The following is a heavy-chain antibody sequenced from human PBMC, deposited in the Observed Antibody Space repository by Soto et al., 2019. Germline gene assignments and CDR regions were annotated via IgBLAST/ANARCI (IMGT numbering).Heavy chain of an antibody. Sequence: PGGSLRLSCAASGFTFSSYAMSWVRQAPGKGPEWVSAISGSGGSTYYADSVKGRFTISRDNSKNTLYLQMNSLRAEDTAVYYCAKAYGSGSLCSDYWGQGTLVTVSS. J-gene: IGHJ4*02. CDR2: ISGSGGST. V-gene: IGHV3-23*01. D-gene: IGHD3-10*01. CDR3: AKAYGSGSLCSDY. CDR1: GFTFSSYA.